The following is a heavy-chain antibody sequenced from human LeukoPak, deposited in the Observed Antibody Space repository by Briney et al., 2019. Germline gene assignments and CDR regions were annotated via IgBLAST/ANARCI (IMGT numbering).Heavy chain of an antibody. V-gene: IGHV1-8*03. CDR3: ARAHNGGYYMDV. Sequence: GASVKISCKASGYTFTSYGISWVRQAPGQGLEWMGWMNPNSGNTGYAQKFQGRVTITRNTSISTAYMELSSLRSEDTAVYYCARAHNGGYYMDVWGKGTTVTVSS. J-gene: IGHJ6*03. D-gene: IGHD2-8*01. CDR1: GYTFTSYG. CDR2: MNPNSGNT.